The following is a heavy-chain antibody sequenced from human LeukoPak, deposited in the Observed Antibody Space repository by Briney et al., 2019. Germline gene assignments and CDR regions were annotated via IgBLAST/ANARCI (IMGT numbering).Heavy chain of an antibody. D-gene: IGHD6-13*01. Sequence: AETLSLTCTVSGGSISSNSHQWGWIRQSPGKGLEWIGSIYYSGSTDYNPSLKSRVIISVDTSKNQLSLKLSSVTAADTAVYYCARHEVAAAGSPHYWGQGTLVTVSS. J-gene: IGHJ4*02. CDR1: GGSISSNSHQ. CDR3: ARHEVAAAGSPHY. CDR2: IYYSGST. V-gene: IGHV4-39*01.